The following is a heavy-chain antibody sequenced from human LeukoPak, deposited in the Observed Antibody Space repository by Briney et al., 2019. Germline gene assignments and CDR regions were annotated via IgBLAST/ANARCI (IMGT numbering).Heavy chain of an antibody. V-gene: IGHV3-23*01. CDR2: ISGSCGST. D-gene: IGHD5-12*01. CDR3: AKVGGRSDYDQGSRRWFDP. Sequence: GGSLRLSSAASGFTFSSYPVSWVPQAPGKGPEWVSAISGSCGSTYYSDSVKGRFTIYRDNSKNTLYLQMNSLRAEDTAVYYCAKVGGRSDYDQGSRRWFDPWGQGTLVTVSS. J-gene: IGHJ5*02. CDR1: GFTFSSYP.